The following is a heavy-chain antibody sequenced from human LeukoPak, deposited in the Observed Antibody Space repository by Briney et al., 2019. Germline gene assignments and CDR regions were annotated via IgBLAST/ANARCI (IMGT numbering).Heavy chain of an antibody. J-gene: IGHJ3*02. D-gene: IGHD6-19*01. CDR3: AKDPFSGGWDPLDAFDI. CDR2: ISGSGGST. CDR1: GFTFSSYA. Sequence: GGSLRLSCAASGFTFSSYAMSWVRQAPGKGLEWVSAISGSGGSTYYADSVKGRFTISRDNSKNTLYLQMNSLRAEDTAVYYCAKDPFSGGWDPLDAFDIWGQGTMVTVSS. V-gene: IGHV3-23*01.